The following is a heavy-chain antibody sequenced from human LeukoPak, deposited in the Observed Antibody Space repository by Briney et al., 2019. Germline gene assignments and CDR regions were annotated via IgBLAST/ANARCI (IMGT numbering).Heavy chain of an antibody. Sequence: SETLSLTCSVSGGSISGYYWSWIRQPPGKGLEWIGYIHARGSTDYNPSLKSRVTISVDTSENQFSLRVSSVTAADTAVYYCARHESLDNWTYLDYWGQGTLVTVSS. J-gene: IGHJ4*02. CDR1: GGSISGYY. D-gene: IGHD3-9*01. CDR2: IHARGST. CDR3: ARHESLDNWTYLDY. V-gene: IGHV4-4*09.